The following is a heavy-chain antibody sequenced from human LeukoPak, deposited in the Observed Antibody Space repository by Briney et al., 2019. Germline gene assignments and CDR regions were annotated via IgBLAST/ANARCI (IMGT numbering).Heavy chain of an antibody. D-gene: IGHD3-22*01. Sequence: SETLSPTCAVSGGSISHYYWSWIRQPPGKGLEWIGFIYHSGPTRYNPSLKSRLSISLDTSKNQFSLSLKSVTAADTAMYFCARHSGSFYWYFDVWGRGSLVTVSS. V-gene: IGHV4-59*01. J-gene: IGHJ2*01. CDR1: GGSISHYY. CDR2: IYHSGPT. CDR3: ARHSGSFYWYFDV.